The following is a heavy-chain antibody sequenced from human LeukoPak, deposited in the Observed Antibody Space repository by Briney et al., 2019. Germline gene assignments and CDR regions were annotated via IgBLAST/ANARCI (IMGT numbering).Heavy chain of an antibody. D-gene: IGHD4-17*01. CDR2: INHSGST. CDR3: ALTTVNVSYYYYMDV. CDR1: GGSFSGYY. V-gene: IGHV4-34*01. J-gene: IGHJ6*03. Sequence: PSEALSLTCAVYGGSFSGYYWSWIRQPPGKGLEWIGEINHSGSTNYNPSLKSRVTISVDTSKNQFSLKLSSVTAADTAVYYCALTTVNVSYYYYMDVWGKGTTVTISS.